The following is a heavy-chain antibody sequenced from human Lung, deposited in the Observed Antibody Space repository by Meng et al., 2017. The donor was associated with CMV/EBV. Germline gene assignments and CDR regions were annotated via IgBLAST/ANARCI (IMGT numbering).Heavy chain of an antibody. CDR3: ARSPTGDYAMDV. CDR2: IYYSGST. Sequence: SGTLSLXCTVSGGSVRSSFYYWSWIRQSPGKGLEWIGYIYYSGSTDYNTSLKSRVTMSIDTSKNQISLKLSSVTAADTAVYYCARSPTGDYAMDVWGQGTXVTVSS. V-gene: IGHV4-61*01. CDR1: GGSVRSSFYY. J-gene: IGHJ6*02. D-gene: IGHD4-17*01.